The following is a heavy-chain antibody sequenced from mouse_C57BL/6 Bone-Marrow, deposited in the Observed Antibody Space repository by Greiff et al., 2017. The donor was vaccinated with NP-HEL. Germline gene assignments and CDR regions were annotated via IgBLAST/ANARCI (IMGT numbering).Heavy chain of an antibody. D-gene: IGHD2-3*01. V-gene: IGHV1-64*01. CDR2: IHPNSGST. J-gene: IGHJ3*01. CDR1: GYTFTSYW. Sequence: QVQLQQPGAELVKPGASVKLSCKASGYTFTSYWMHWVKQRPGQGLEWIGMIHPNSGSTNYNEKFKSKATLTVDKSSSTAYIQLSSLTSEDSAVYYCAREGDGFPVAYWGQGTLVTVSA. CDR3: AREGDGFPVAY.